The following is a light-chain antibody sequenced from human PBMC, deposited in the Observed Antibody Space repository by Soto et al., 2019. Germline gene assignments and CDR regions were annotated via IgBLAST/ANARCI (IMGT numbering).Light chain of an antibody. CDR2: RVS. J-gene: IGKJ1*01. CDR1: RSVNVN. Sequence: DIQMTQSPSTLSASIGERVTITCRARRSVNVNLAWYQQRPGKAPNFLISRVSNLESGVPSRFSGSGFGTEFTLTNSNLQSDDFATYCCQHHESYPRTFGQGTKVEIK. CDR3: QHHESYPRT. V-gene: IGKV1-5*03.